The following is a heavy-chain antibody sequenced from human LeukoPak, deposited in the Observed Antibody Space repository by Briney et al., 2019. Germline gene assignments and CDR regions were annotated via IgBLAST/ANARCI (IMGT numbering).Heavy chain of an antibody. V-gene: IGHV3-30*02. CDR2: TRNDEIKK. Sequence: GGSLRLSXAASKFTFSSYGMHWVRQAPGKGLEWVAFTRNDEIKKYYVDSVKGRSTISRDNSKNTMYLQMNSLRDEDTAVYYCAKNEGGLVIISSPWGQGTLVTVSS. CDR3: AKNEGGLVIISSP. CDR1: KFTFSSYG. D-gene: IGHD3/OR15-3a*01. J-gene: IGHJ5*02.